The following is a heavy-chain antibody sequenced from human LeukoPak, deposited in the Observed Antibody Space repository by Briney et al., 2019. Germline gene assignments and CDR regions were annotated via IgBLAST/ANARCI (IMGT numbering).Heavy chain of an antibody. Sequence: GGSLRLSCAASGFTFSSHGMHWVRQAPGKGLEWVAVISYDGSNKYHADSVKGRFTISRDNSKNTLYLQMNSLRAEDTAVYYCAKDLNVAVAGMNFDYWGQGTLVTVSS. CDR2: ISYDGSNK. CDR1: GFTFSSHG. J-gene: IGHJ4*02. D-gene: IGHD6-19*01. CDR3: AKDLNVAVAGMNFDY. V-gene: IGHV3-30*18.